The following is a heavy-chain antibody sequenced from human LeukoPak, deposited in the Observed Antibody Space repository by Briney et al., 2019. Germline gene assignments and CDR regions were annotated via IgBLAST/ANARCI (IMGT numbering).Heavy chain of an antibody. D-gene: IGHD1-26*01. CDR1: GFTFTSYS. J-gene: IGHJ4*02. CDR2: TSDRGDYT. V-gene: IGHV3-23*01. Sequence: GGSLRLSCAASGFTFTSYSMSWVRQAPGKGLEWISGTSDRGDYTYYADSVKGRFTISRDNSKNTLYLQMNSLRAEDTALYFCAKKAQYNGNYPLDYWGQGTLVTVSS. CDR3: AKKAQYNGNYPLDY.